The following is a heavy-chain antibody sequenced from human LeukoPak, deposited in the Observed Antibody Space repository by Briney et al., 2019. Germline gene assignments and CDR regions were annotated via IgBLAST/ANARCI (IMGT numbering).Heavy chain of an antibody. CDR2: IFNTGST. CDR3: AREHGSSWRFDP. CDR1: GGSISSYY. D-gene: IGHD6-13*01. V-gene: IGHV4-59*01. J-gene: IGHJ5*02. Sequence: SETLSLTCTVSGGSISSYYWSWIRQPPGKGLEWIGYIFNTGSTNYNPSLKSRVTISVDTSKTQVFLRLTSVTAADTAVYYCAREHGSSWRFDPWGRGTLVTVSS.